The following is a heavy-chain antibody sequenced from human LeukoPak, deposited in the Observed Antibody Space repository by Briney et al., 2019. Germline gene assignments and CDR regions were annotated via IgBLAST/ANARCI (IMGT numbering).Heavy chain of an antibody. Sequence: ASVKVSCKGSGYTFTGYYMHWVRQAPGQGLEWMGWINPNSGGTNYAQKFQGRVTMTRDTSISTAYMELSRQRSDDTAVYYCSRDTALDYWGQGTLVTVSS. J-gene: IGHJ4*02. D-gene: IGHD5-18*01. CDR3: SRDTALDY. CDR1: GYTFTGYY. CDR2: INPNSGGT. V-gene: IGHV1-2*02.